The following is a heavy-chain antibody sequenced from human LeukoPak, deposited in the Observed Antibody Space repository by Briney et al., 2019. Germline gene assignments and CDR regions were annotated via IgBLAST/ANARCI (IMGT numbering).Heavy chain of an antibody. J-gene: IGHJ5*02. CDR3: VSVHGSGSYYNSWFDP. Sequence: PGGSLRLSCAASGFTFSDNYMSWIRQAPGKGLEWVSYISSSGNTTYNADSVKGRFSITRDNAKNSLYLQMNSLRAEDTAVYYCVSVHGSGSYYNSWFDPWGQGTLVTVSS. V-gene: IGHV3-11*04. D-gene: IGHD3-10*01. CDR1: GFTFSDNY. CDR2: ISSSGNTT.